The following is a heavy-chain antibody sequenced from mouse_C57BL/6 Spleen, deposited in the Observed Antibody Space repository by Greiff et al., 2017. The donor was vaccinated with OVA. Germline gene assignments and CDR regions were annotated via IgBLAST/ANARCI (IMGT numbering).Heavy chain of an antibody. Sequence: ESGPGLVKPSQSLSLTCSVTGYSITSGYYWNWIRQFPGNKLEWMGYISYDGSNNYNPYLKNRISITRDTSKNQFFLMLNSVTTEDTATYYCAREDDYVYYAMDYWGQGTSVTVSS. CDR2: ISYDGSN. J-gene: IGHJ4*01. CDR3: AREDDYVYYAMDY. V-gene: IGHV3-6*01. CDR1: GYSITSGYY. D-gene: IGHD2-4*01.